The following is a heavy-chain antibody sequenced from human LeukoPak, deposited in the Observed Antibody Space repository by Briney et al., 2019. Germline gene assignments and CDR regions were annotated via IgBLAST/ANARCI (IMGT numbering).Heavy chain of an antibody. D-gene: IGHD3-10*01. Sequence: SETLSVSCTVSGGSISSYYWSWIRQPPGKGLEWIGYIYYSGSTNYNPYLKSRVTISVDTSKNQFSLKLSSVTAADTAVYYCARQFGELSPNYMDVWGKGTLVTVSS. CDR2: IYYSGST. CDR1: GGSISSYY. V-gene: IGHV4-59*08. J-gene: IGHJ6*03. CDR3: ARQFGELSPNYMDV.